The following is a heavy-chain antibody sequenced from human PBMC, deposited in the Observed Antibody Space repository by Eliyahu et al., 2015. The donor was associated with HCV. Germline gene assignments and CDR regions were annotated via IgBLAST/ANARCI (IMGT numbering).Heavy chain of an antibody. D-gene: IGHD6-19*01. V-gene: IGHV1-2*06. CDR1: GXXFGXHY. CDR2: XNXTSGVT. Sequence: QGQLLQSEAAMRLPGGPVKISCRTSGXXFGXHYISWVRQGPGQGLEXMGHXNXTSGVTEYAQKFKGRVIMTTEMSIQTAYLFVPTLRSDDTALYYCARAEYRSDSYGDISVYMDVWGTGTAVTVS. CDR3: ARAEYRSDSYGDISVYMDV. J-gene: IGHJ6*03.